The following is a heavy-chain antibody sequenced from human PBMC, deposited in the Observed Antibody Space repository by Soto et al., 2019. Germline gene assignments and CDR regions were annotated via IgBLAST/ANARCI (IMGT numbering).Heavy chain of an antibody. CDR1: GGSMSSSNW. D-gene: IGHD3-10*01. J-gene: IGHJ5*02. V-gene: IGHV4-4*02. CDR3: ARGSSDYGSGRNNWFDP. Sequence: PSETLSLTCTVSGGSMSSSNWWNWVRQPPGKGLEWIGETHHSGSTNYNPSLKSRVTISVDTSKNQFSLKLSSVTAADTAVYYCARGSSDYGSGRNNWFDPWGQGTLVTVSS. CDR2: THHSGST.